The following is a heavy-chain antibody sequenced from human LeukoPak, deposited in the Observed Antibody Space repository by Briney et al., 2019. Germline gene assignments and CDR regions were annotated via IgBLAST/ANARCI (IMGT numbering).Heavy chain of an antibody. CDR3: AKASIVVVPAAMNY. V-gene: IGHV3-23*01. D-gene: IGHD2-2*01. J-gene: IGHJ4*02. CDR2: ISGSGGST. Sequence: PGGSLRLSCAASGFTFSSFAMTWVRQAPGKGLEWVSGISGSGGSTFYADSVKGRFTISRDNSKNTLYLQMNSLRAEDTAVYYCAKASIVVVPAAMNYWGQGTLVTVSS. CDR1: GFTFSSFA.